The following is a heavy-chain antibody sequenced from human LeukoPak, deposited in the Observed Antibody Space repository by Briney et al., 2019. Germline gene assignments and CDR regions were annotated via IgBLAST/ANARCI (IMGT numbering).Heavy chain of an antibody. CDR2: INPNSGGT. J-gene: IGHJ6*02. CDR1: GYTFTGHY. Sequence: ASVKVSCKASGYTFTGHYMHWVRQAPGQGLEWMGWINPNSGGTNYAQKFQGRVTMTRDTSISTAYMELSRLRSDDTAVYYCARDLVYSSSRPLYYYYYGMDVWGQGTTVTVSS. CDR3: ARDLVYSSSRPLYYYYYGMDV. D-gene: IGHD6-13*01. V-gene: IGHV1-2*02.